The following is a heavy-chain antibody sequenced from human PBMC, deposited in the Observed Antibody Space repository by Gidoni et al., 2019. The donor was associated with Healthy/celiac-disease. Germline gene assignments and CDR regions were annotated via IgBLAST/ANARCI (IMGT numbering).Heavy chain of an antibody. J-gene: IGHJ4*02. V-gene: IGHV1-3*01. Sequence: QVQLVQSRAKVTTPRASVQVSWKASRTTFTRHAMHWVRQAPGQRVEWMGWIKGGNGNTKYSQKFQGRVIITRDTSASIAYMELSSLRSEDTAVYYCARGKRYSGYGNSYYFDYWGQGTLVTVSA. CDR2: IKGGNGNT. CDR3: ARGKRYSGYGNSYYFDY. CDR1: RTTFTRHA. D-gene: IGHD5-12*01.